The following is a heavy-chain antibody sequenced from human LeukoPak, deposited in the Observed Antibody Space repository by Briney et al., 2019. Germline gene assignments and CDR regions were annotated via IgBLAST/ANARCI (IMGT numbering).Heavy chain of an antibody. CDR2: IIPIFGTA. Sequence: SVKVSCKASGYTFTSYAISWVRQAPGQGLEWMGGIIPIFGTANYAQKFQGRVTITADESTSTAYMELSSLRSEDTAVYYCARGDGYYDSSGYSRVFDYWGQGTLVTVSS. CDR3: ARGDGYYDSSGYSRVFDY. J-gene: IGHJ4*02. CDR1: GYTFTSYA. V-gene: IGHV1-69*13. D-gene: IGHD3-22*01.